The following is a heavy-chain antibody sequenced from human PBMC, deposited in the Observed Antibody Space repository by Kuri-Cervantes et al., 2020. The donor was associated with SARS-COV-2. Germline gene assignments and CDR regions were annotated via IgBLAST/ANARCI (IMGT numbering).Heavy chain of an antibody. CDR3: ARETNYDFWSGPIDY. Sequence: GESLKISCAASGFTFSRDTMYWVRQAPGKGLVWVSRMNGDGSTITYADSVKGRFTISRDNAKNTLYLQMNSLRAEDTALYYCARETNYDFWSGPIDYWGQGTLVTVSS. CDR2: MNGDGSTI. D-gene: IGHD3-3*01. CDR1: GFTFSRDT. V-gene: IGHV3-74*01. J-gene: IGHJ4*02.